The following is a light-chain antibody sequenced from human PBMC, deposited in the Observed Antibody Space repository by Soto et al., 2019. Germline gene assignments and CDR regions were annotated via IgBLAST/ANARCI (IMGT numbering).Light chain of an antibody. Sequence: QSVLTQPPSVSGAPGQRVIISCTGGTSNIGGANSVNWYQQLPGAAPKLLIYGNNNWPSGVPDRFSGSKSDTSASLAITGLQPEDEADYYCQSYDSSLTSLVFGGGTKLTVL. CDR2: GNN. V-gene: IGLV1-40*01. CDR3: QSYDSSLTSLV. CDR1: TSNIGGANS. J-gene: IGLJ2*01.